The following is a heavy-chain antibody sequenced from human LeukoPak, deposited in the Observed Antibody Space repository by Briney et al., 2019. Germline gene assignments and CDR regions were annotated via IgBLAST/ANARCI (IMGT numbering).Heavy chain of an antibody. Sequence: GGSLRLSCAASGFTFSSYSMNWVRQAPGKGLEWVSYISSSSSTIYYADSVKGRFTISRDNAKNSLYLQMNSLRAEDTAVYYCARGVTTVVTPGLNAFDIWGQGTMVTVSS. D-gene: IGHD4-23*01. V-gene: IGHV3-48*04. CDR3: ARGVTTVVTPGLNAFDI. CDR1: GFTFSSYS. J-gene: IGHJ3*02. CDR2: ISSSSSTI.